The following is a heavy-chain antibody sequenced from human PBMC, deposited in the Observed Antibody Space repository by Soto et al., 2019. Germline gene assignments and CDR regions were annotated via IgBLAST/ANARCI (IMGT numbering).Heavy chain of an antibody. D-gene: IGHD5-12*01. CDR1: GFTFSSYD. Sequence: EVQLVESGGGLVQPGGSLRLSCAASGFTFSSYDMHWVRQATGKGLEWVSAIATAGDTYYADSVKGRFTLSRENAEKSVYLQMNSLRAGDTAVYYCARARPEKQWLRFDYWGQGTPVTVSS. J-gene: IGHJ4*02. V-gene: IGHV3-13*01. CDR3: ARARPEKQWLRFDY. CDR2: IATAGDT.